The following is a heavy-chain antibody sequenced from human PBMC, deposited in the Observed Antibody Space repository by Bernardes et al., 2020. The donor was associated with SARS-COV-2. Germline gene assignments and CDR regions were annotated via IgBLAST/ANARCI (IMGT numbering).Heavy chain of an antibody. CDR1: GYTFTGYY. Sequence: ASVKVSCKASGYTFTGYYMHWVRQAPGQGLEWMGWINPNSGGTNYAQKFQGRVTMTRDTSISTAYMELSRLRSDDTAVYYCARERDYYGSGSYYNRGRWFDPWGQGTLVTVSS. D-gene: IGHD3-10*01. CDR2: INPNSGGT. CDR3: ARERDYYGSGSYYNRGRWFDP. V-gene: IGHV1-2*02. J-gene: IGHJ5*02.